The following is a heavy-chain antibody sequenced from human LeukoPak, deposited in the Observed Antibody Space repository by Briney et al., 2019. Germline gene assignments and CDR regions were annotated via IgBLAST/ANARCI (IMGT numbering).Heavy chain of an antibody. J-gene: IGHJ4*02. CDR1: GGTFSSYA. V-gene: IGHV1-69*05. CDR2: IIPIFGTA. D-gene: IGHD1-26*01. CDR3: ARTKSIVGATYFDY. Sequence: GSSVKVSCKASGGTFSSYAISWVRQAPGQGLEWMGRIIPIFGTANYAQKFQGRVTITTDESTSTAYTELSSLRSEDTAVYYCARTKSIVGATYFDYWGQGTLVTVSS.